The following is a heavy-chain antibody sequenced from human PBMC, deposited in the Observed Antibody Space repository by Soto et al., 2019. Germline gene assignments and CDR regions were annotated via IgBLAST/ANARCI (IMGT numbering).Heavy chain of an antibody. J-gene: IGHJ4*02. CDR3: AREGGESSDGLYYFDS. CDR1: GGSISSGGYY. D-gene: IGHD3-16*01. Sequence: TLSLTCTVSGGSISSGGYYWSWIRQHPGKGLEWIGYISYSGNTDYNPSLKSRLAISIDTSKNQFSLKLSSVTAADTAVYFCAREGGESSDGLYYFDSWGQGSLVTVSS. CDR2: ISYSGNT. V-gene: IGHV4-31*03.